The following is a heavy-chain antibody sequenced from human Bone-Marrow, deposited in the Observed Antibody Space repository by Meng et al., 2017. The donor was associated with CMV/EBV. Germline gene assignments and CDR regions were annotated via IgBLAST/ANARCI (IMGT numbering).Heavy chain of an antibody. D-gene: IGHD3-16*02. CDR3: ARGPVVMAPPFDL. J-gene: IGHJ2*01. V-gene: IGHV3-74*01. CDR2: INIDGSST. Sequence: GESLKIPFAASGFTFSSYWMPWVRQAPGKGLVWVSRINIDGSSTSYADSVKGRFTISRDNAKNTLYLQMNSLRAEDPAVYYCARGPVVMAPPFDLWGRGNLVTVSS. CDR1: GFTFSSYW.